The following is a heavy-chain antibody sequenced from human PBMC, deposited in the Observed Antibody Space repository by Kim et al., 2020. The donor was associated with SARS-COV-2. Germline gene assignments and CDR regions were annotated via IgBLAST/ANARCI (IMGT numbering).Heavy chain of an antibody. CDR3: VREPAS. J-gene: IGHJ5*02. CDR2: SDGTSR. Sequence: SDGTSRKYADSVNGRFTISRDNAKKSLSLQMNSLTPEDTAVYYCVREPASWGQGTLVTVSS. V-gene: IGHV3-11*01.